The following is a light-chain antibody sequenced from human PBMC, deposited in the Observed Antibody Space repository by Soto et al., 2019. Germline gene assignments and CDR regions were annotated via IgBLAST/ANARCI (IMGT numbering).Light chain of an antibody. CDR3: CSYASGATPVL. V-gene: IGLV2-23*01. CDR1: SSDVGGYNL. J-gene: IGLJ2*01. CDR2: EGT. Sequence: QSALTQPASVSGSPGQSITISCTGTSSDVGGYNLVSWFQQHPGKAPKLMIYEGTKRPSGVSNRFPGSKSGNTASLTISGLQAYDEAYYYCCSYASGATPVLFGGGTKVTVL.